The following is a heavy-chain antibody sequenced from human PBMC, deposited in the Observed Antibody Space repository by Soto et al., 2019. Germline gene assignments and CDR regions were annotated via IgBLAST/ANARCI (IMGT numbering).Heavy chain of an antibody. V-gene: IGHV4-34*01. J-gene: IGHJ6*03. CDR3: ARAPAAAGTRGYYMDV. CDR1: GGSFSGYY. Sequence: SETLSLTCAVYGGSFSGYYWSWIRQPPGKGLEWIGEINHSGSTNYNPSLKSRVTISEDTSKNQFSLKLSSVTAADTAVYYCARAPAAAGTRGYYMDVWGQGTTVTVSS. D-gene: IGHD6-13*01. CDR2: INHSGST.